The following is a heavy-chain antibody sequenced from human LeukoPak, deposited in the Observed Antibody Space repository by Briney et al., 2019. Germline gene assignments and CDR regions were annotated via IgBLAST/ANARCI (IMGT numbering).Heavy chain of an antibody. D-gene: IGHD3-22*01. Sequence: ASVKVSCKASGYTFTGYYIHWVRQAPGQGLDWMGRINPNNGGTNYAQKFQGRVTITADESTSTAYMELSSLRSEDTAVYYCARDNYDTSAGAFDIWGQGTMVTVSS. CDR1: GYTFTGYY. CDR2: INPNNGGT. V-gene: IGHV1-2*06. J-gene: IGHJ3*02. CDR3: ARDNYDTSAGAFDI.